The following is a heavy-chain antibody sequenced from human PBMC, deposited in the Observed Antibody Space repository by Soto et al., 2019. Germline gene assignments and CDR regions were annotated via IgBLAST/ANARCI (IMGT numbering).Heavy chain of an antibody. CDR1: GFTLSSYA. J-gene: IGHJ4*02. CDR2: ISGSGGST. D-gene: IGHD5-12*01. Sequence: GGSLRLSCAASGFTLSSYAMSWVRQAPGKGLEWVSAISGSGGSTYYADSVKGRFTISRDNSKNTLYLQMNSLRAEDTAVYYCASGRDGYNCDYWGQGTLVTVSS. V-gene: IGHV3-23*01. CDR3: ASGRDGYNCDY.